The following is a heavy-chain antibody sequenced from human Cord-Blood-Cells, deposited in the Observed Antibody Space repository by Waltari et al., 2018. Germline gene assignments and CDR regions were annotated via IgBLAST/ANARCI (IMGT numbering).Heavy chain of an antibody. CDR3: AREDGVGATTGAFDI. J-gene: IGHJ3*02. V-gene: IGHV1-2*02. CDR2: INPNSGGT. CDR1: GYTFTGYY. D-gene: IGHD1-26*01. Sequence: QVQLVQSGAEVKKPGASVKVSCKASGYTFTGYYMHWVRQAPGQGLEGMRWINPNSGGTNYAQKFQGRVTMTRDTSISTAYMELSRLRSDDTAVYDCAREDGVGATTGAFDIWGQGTMVTVSS.